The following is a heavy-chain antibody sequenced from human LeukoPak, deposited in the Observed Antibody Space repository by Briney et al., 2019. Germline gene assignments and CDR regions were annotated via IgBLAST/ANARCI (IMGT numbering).Heavy chain of an antibody. D-gene: IGHD6-19*01. V-gene: IGHV5-51*01. CDR1: GYRFTNYW. CDR2: IYPGDSDT. CDR3: ARPYSSGWYEFDP. Sequence: GESLKISCKGSGYRFTNYWIGWVRQMPGKGLEWMGIIYPGDSDTRYSPSFQGQVTISADKSISTAYLQWSSLKASDTAMYYCARPYSSGWYEFDPWGQGTLVTVSS. J-gene: IGHJ5*02.